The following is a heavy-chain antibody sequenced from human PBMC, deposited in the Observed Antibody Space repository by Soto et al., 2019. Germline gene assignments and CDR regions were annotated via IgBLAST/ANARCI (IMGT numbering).Heavy chain of an antibody. CDR1: WVSISSYF. CDR2: TYHRGST. CDR3: ARIGGYHGPLDY. Sequence: ALSLTCCVSWVSISSYFWSWIRQPPGRGLEWIGYTYHRGSTNYSPSLKSRVAISLDTSENQFSLKVSSVTAADTAVYYCARIGGYHGPLDYWGQGTPVTVSS. D-gene: IGHD3-16*02. J-gene: IGHJ4*02. V-gene: IGHV4-59*01.